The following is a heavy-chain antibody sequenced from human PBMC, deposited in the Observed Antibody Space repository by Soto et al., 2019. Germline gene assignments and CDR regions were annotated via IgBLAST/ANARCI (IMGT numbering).Heavy chain of an antibody. CDR3: ARGQRFSDWFDP. CDR2: IYSSGST. CDR1: RRTLSGYY. D-gene: IGHD3-3*01. J-gene: IGHJ5*02. V-gene: IGHV4-4*07. Sequence: PSETLSLTCTVPRRTLSGYYWTWIRLSAGGGLEWIGRIYSSGSTNYNPSLKSRVTISLGTSMSHFSLRLRSVSAADTAVYYCARGQRFSDWFDPWGQGTLVTVSS.